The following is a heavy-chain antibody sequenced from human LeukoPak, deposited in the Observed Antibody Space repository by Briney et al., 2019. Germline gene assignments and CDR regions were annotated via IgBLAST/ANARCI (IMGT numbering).Heavy chain of an antibody. CDR3: ASKGGNDWEYFFDY. CDR2: ISSNGGST. D-gene: IGHD1-1*01. J-gene: IGHJ4*02. V-gene: IGHV3-64D*09. Sequence: GGSLRLSCSASGFTFSSYAMHWVRQAPGKGLEYVSAISSNGGSTYYADSVKGRFTISRDNSKNTLYLQMSSLRAEDTAVYYCASKGGNDWEYFFDYWGQGTLVTVSS. CDR1: GFTFSSYA.